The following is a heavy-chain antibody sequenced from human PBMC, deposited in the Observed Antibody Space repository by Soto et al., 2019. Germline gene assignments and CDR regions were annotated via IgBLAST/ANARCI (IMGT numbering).Heavy chain of an antibody. V-gene: IGHV1-18*01. Sequence: QVQLVQSGAEVKKPGASVKVSCKASAYTFTNYGISWVRQAPGQGLEWMGWISAYNGNTNYAQKLQGRVTMTTDTSTSTAYMELRSLRSDDTAVYYCVRFRVGHCSSTSCYMYYFDYWGQGTLVTVSS. CDR3: VRFRVGHCSSTSCYMYYFDY. CDR2: ISAYNGNT. J-gene: IGHJ4*02. CDR1: AYTFTNYG. D-gene: IGHD2-2*02.